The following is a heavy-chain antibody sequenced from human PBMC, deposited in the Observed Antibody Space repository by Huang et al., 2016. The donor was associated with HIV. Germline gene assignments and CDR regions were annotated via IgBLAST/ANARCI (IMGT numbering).Heavy chain of an antibody. J-gene: IGHJ6*02. CDR2: GYPGDSDT. Sequence: EVQLVQSGAEVKKPGEALKISCKGSGYSFTSYWIGWGGQMPGKGLGGAGFGYPGDSDTSSSPSFQGQVTSAADTSISTAYLQWSTLKASDPAMYYCARRGYHSSGWYRGHYYYYGMDVWGQGTTVTVSS. CDR1: GYSFTSYW. CDR3: ARRGYHSSGWYRGHYYYYGMDV. V-gene: IGHV5-51*01. D-gene: IGHD6-19*01.